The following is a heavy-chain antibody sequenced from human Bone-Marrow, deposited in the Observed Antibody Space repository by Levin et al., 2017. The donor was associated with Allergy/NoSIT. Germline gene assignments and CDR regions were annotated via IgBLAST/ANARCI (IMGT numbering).Heavy chain of an antibody. D-gene: IGHD3-22*01. CDR1: GYTFTGYY. CDR3: ARLYYDSSGYYGGFDY. Sequence: PGESLKISCKASGYTFTGYYMHWVRQAPGQGLEWMGWINPNSGGTNYAQKFQGRVTMTRDTSISTAYMELSRLRSDDTAVYYCARLYYDSSGYYGGFDYWGQGTLVTVSS. CDR2: INPNSGGT. J-gene: IGHJ4*02. V-gene: IGHV1-2*02.